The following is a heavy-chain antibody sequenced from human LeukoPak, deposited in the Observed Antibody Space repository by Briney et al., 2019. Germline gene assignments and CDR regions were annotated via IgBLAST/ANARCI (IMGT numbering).Heavy chain of an antibody. D-gene: IGHD6-19*01. V-gene: IGHV3-30*04. Sequence: PGGSLRLSCAASGFTFSSYAMHWVRQAPGKGLEWVAVISYDGSNKYYADSVKGRFTISRDNSKNTLYLQMNSLRAEDTAVYYCAKDEDIAVAGTSVDYWGQGTLVTVSS. J-gene: IGHJ4*02. CDR3: AKDEDIAVAGTSVDY. CDR2: ISYDGSNK. CDR1: GFTFSSYA.